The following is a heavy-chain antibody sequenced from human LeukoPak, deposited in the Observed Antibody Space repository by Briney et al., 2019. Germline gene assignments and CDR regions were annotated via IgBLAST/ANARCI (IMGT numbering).Heavy chain of an antibody. CDR3: ARHAVRDGYNRHNDY. J-gene: IGHJ4*02. CDR2: IYPGDSDT. D-gene: IGHD5-24*01. CDR1: GYIFTNFW. Sequence: SGESLKISCKGSGYIFTNFWIGWVRQMPGKGLEWMGIIYPGDSDTRYNPSFQGQVTISADKSIDTAYLQWSSLKASDTAMYYCARHAVRDGYNRHNDYWGQGTLVTVSS. V-gene: IGHV5-51*01.